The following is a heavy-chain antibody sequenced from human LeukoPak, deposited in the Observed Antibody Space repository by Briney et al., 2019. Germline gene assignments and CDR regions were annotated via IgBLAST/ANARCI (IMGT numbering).Heavy chain of an antibody. CDR1: GGSISSYY. CDR3: ARDSNPGNY. CDR2: IYYSGST. Sequence: PSETLSLTCTVSGGSISSYYWSWIRQPPGKGLEWIGYIYYSGSTNYNPSLKSRVTISVDTSKNQFSLKLSSVTAADTAVYYCARDSNPGNYWGQGTLVTVSS. J-gene: IGHJ4*02. V-gene: IGHV4-59*12.